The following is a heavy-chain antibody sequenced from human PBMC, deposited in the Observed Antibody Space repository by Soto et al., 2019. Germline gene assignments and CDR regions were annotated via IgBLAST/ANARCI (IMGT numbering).Heavy chain of an antibody. CDR1: GYTFICYY. CDR2: INPNSGGT. D-gene: IGHD6-13*01. Sequence: ASVKVSCKASGYTFICYYMHWVRQAPGQGLEWMGWINPNSGGTNYAQKFQGRVTMTRDTSISTAYMELSRLRSDDTAVYYCARSGSSSWYFYFDYWGQGTLVTVSS. J-gene: IGHJ4*02. V-gene: IGHV1-2*02. CDR3: ARSGSSSWYFYFDY.